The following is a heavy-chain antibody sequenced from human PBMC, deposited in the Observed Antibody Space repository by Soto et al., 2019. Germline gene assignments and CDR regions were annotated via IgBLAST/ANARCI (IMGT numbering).Heavy chain of an antibody. J-gene: IGHJ4*02. CDR2: INHSGST. Sequence: SETLSLTCAVYGWSFSGYYWTWIRQPPGTGLEWIGEINHSGSTNYNPSLKSRVTISVDTSKNQFSLKLTSVTAADTAAYYCARDKITGLFDYWGQGTLVTVSS. CDR3: ARDKITGLFDY. CDR1: GWSFSGYY. D-gene: IGHD2-8*02. V-gene: IGHV4-34*01.